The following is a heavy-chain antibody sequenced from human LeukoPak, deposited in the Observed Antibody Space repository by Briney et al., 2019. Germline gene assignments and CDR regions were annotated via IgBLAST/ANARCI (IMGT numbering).Heavy chain of an antibody. CDR2: MKEDGGEI. CDR3: VRDRGYSTFDY. CDR1: GFPFSNYW. Sequence: PGGSLRLSCAGSGFPFSNYWMAWVRQAPGKGLEWVANMKEDGGEINYVDSVKGRFTISRDNAKNSLDVQMNSLRVDDTAVYYCVRDRGYSTFDYWGQGTLVIVSS. J-gene: IGHJ4*02. D-gene: IGHD4-23*01. V-gene: IGHV3-7*01.